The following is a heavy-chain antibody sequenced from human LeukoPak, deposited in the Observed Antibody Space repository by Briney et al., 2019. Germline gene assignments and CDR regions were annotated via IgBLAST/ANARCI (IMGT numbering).Heavy chain of an antibody. CDR1: GGSISSYY. Sequence: SETLSLTCTVSGGSISSYYWTWIRQPPGKGLEWIGYIYYSGSTYYSGSTNYNPSLKSRVTISVDTSKDQFSLKLSSVTAADTAVYYCARDVGATPGYFDYWGQGTLVTVSS. D-gene: IGHD1-26*01. J-gene: IGHJ4*02. CDR3: ARDVGATPGYFDY. V-gene: IGHV4-59*01. CDR2: IYYSGSTYYSGST.